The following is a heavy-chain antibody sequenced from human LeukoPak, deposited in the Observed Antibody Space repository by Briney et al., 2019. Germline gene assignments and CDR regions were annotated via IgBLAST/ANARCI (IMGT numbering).Heavy chain of an antibody. Sequence: GRSLRLSCAASGFTFSSYAMHWVRQAPGKGLEWVAVISYDGSNKCYADSVKGRFTISRDNSKNTLYLQMNSLRAEDTAVYYCARDPGGPDYYFDYRGQGTLVTVSS. D-gene: IGHD4-23*01. J-gene: IGHJ4*02. V-gene: IGHV3-30*04. CDR3: ARDPGGPDYYFDY. CDR1: GFTFSSYA. CDR2: ISYDGSNK.